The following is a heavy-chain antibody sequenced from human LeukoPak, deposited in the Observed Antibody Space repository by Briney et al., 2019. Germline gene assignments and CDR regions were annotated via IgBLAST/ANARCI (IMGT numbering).Heavy chain of an antibody. CDR1: GFTXSSYE. D-gene: IGHD1-26*01. V-gene: IGHV3-48*03. CDR3: ARVSLPSAEDDAFDI. Sequence: ASGFTXSSYEMNXVRQAPGKGLEWVSYISSSCSTIYYADSVKGRFTISRDNAKNSLYLQMNSLRAEDTAVYYCARVSLPSAEDDAFDIWGQGTMVTVSS. J-gene: IGHJ3*02. CDR2: ISSSCSTI.